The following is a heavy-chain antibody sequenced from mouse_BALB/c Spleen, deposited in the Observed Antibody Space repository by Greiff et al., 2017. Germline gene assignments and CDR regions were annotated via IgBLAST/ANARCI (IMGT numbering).Heavy chain of an antibody. D-gene: IGHD1-1*01. J-gene: IGHJ1*01. CDR3: TRLRDYWYFDV. Sequence: DVKLQESGGGLVQPGGSMKLSCVASGFTFSNYWMNWVRQSPEKGLEWVAEIRLKSNNYATHYAESVKGRFTISRDDSKSSVYLQMNNLRAEDTGIYYCTRLRDYWYFDVWGAGTTVTVSS. CDR1: GFTFSNYW. V-gene: IGHV6-6*02. CDR2: IRLKSNNYAT.